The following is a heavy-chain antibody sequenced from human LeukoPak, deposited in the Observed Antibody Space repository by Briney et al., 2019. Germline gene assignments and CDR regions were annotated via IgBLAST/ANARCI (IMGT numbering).Heavy chain of an antibody. CDR1: GFTFSSYN. Sequence: PGGSPRLSCAASGFTFSSYNMNWVRQAPGKGLEWVSSITSSSTYIYYADSVRGRFTISRDNAGNSLYLQMNSLRAEDTAVYFCARPSLNSGSYFDYWGQGTLVTVSS. J-gene: IGHJ4*02. CDR3: ARPSLNSGSYFDY. V-gene: IGHV3-21*01. CDR2: ITSSSTYI. D-gene: IGHD1-26*01.